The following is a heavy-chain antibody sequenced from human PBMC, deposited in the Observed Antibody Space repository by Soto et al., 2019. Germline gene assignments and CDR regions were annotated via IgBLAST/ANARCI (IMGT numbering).Heavy chain of an antibody. CDR2: ISGSGGST. V-gene: IGHV3-23*01. CDR3: AKAPHSWIDAFDI. D-gene: IGHD3-3*02. J-gene: IGHJ3*02. CDR1: GFTFSSYA. Sequence: EVQLLESGGGLVQPGGSLRLSCAASGFTFSSYAMSWVRQAPGKGLEWVSAISGSGGSTYYADSVKGRFTISRDNSKNPLYLQMNSLRAEDTAVYYCAKAPHSWIDAFDIWGQGTMVTVSS.